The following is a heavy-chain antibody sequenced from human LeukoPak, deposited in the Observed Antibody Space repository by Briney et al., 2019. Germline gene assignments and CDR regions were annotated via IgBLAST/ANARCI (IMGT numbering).Heavy chain of an antibody. CDR2: IKQDGSEK. V-gene: IGHV3-7*04. CDR1: GFSFSSYW. D-gene: IGHD2-2*02. J-gene: IGHJ5*02. CDR3: ARDDVYPNP. Sequence: GGSLRLSCAASGFSFSSYWMSWVRQAPGKGLEWVANIKQDGSEKYHVDSVKGRFTTSRDNAKNSLYLQMNSLRAEDTAVYYCARDDVYPNPWGQGTLVTVSS.